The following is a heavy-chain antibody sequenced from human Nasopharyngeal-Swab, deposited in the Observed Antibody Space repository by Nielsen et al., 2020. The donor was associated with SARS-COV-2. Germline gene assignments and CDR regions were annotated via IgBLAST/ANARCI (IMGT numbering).Heavy chain of an antibody. CDR3: ARGASIAVAGILLPDYYYYMDV. V-gene: IGHV4-34*01. J-gene: IGHJ6*03. D-gene: IGHD6-19*01. Sequence: SETLSLICAVYGGSFSGYYWSWIRQPPGKGLEWIGEINHSGNTNYNPSLKSRVTISVDTSKNQFSLKLSSVTAADTAVYYCARGASIAVAGILLPDYYYYMDVWGKGTTVTVSS. CDR2: INHSGNT. CDR1: GGSFSGYY.